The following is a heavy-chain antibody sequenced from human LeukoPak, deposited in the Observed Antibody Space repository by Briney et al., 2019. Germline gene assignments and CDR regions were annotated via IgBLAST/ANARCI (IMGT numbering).Heavy chain of an antibody. Sequence: SETLSLTCTVSGGSISTNSYYWGWIRQPPGKGLEWIGSISYSGSTHYNPSLKSRVTIFVDTSKNQFSLKLSSVTAADTAVYYCAREENYYDSSGKRGCSDYWGQGTLVTVSS. V-gene: IGHV4-39*07. CDR2: ISYSGST. CDR3: AREENYYDSSGKRGCSDY. J-gene: IGHJ4*02. CDR1: GGSISTNSYY. D-gene: IGHD3-22*01.